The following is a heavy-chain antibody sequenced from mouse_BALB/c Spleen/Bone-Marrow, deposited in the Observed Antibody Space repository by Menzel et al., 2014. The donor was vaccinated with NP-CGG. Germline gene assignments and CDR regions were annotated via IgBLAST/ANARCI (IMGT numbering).Heavy chain of an antibody. CDR2: ISSGSTSI. V-gene: IGHV5-17*02. CDR1: GFTFSSFG. J-gene: IGHJ1*01. CDR3: ARGGNWDDFDV. Sequence: EVKLVESGGGLVQPGGSRKLSCAASGFTFSSFGMHWVRQAPERGLEWVAYISSGSTSIFYSDTVRGRFTISRDNPKXALFLQMASLTAEDTARYDCARGGNWDDFDVWGAGTTVTVSS. D-gene: IGHD4-1*01.